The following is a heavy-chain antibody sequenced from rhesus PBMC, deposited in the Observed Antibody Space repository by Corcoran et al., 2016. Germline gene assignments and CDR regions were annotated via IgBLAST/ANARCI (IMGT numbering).Heavy chain of an antibody. CDR3: ARGGGSSPFDY. D-gene: IGHD4-29*01. V-gene: IGHV2S1*01. CDR1: GFSLSTRVMG. CDR2: TYWYDDK. Sequence: QVTLKESGPALVTPTPTLTLTCTFSGFSLSTRVMGVGWLRQPKGKALEWLASTYWYDDKYYSTALKSRLTISKDTSKNQVVLTMTNMDPVDTATYYCARGGGSSPFDYWGQGVLVTVSS. J-gene: IGHJ4*01.